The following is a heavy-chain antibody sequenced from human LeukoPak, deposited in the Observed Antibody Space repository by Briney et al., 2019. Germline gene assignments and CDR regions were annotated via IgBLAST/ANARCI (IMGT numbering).Heavy chain of an antibody. J-gene: IGHJ4*02. V-gene: IGHV3-21*01. CDR3: ARDRSSGWDY. CDR1: GFTFSNYS. D-gene: IGHD6-19*01. Sequence: PGGSLRLSCAAPGFTFSNYSMNWVRQAPGKGLEWVSSISSSSSYIYYADSVKGRFTISRDNAKNSLYLQMNSLRAEDTAVYYCARDRSSGWDYWGQGTLVTVSS. CDR2: ISSSSSYI.